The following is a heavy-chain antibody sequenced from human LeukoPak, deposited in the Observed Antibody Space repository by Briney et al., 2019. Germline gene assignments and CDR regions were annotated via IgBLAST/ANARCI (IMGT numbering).Heavy chain of an antibody. J-gene: IGHJ3*02. D-gene: IGHD1-7*01. CDR2: IEQLGNAK. CDR3: SRWNFAFDI. V-gene: IGHV3-7*01. CDR1: TFTFGDYY. Sequence: PGGSLRLSCAASTFTFGDYYMGWVRRAPGKGLEWVAYIEQLGNAKSYIDSVKGRFTISRYNAKSSLYLQMDSLRVEDKAVYYCSRWNFAFDIWGQGTMVTVSS.